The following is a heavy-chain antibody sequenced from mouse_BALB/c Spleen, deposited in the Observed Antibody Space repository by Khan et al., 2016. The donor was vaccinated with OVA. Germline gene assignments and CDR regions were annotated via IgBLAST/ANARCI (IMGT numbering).Heavy chain of an antibody. D-gene: IGHD1-1*01. V-gene: IGHV3-2*02. Sequence: VQLKESGPGLVKPSQSLSLTCTVTGYSITSDYAWNWIRQFPGSKLEWMGYISYSGNTKYNPSLKSRISITRDTSKNQFFLQLNSVTIEDTATYYCARVYGGDFDYWGQGTTLTVSS. CDR2: ISYSGNT. CDR1: GYSITSDYA. J-gene: IGHJ2*01. CDR3: ARVYGGDFDY.